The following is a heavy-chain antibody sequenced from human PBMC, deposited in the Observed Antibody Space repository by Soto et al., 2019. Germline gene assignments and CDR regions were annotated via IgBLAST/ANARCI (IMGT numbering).Heavy chain of an antibody. CDR1: GGTFSSYA. CDR2: IIPIFGTA. V-gene: IGHV1-69*01. CDR3: ARGRALGYCTNGVCPAYYYFDY. D-gene: IGHD2-8*01. Sequence: QVQLVQSGAEVKKPGSSVKVSCKASGGTFSSYAISWVRQAPGQGLERMGGIIPIFGTANYAQKFQGRVTITADESTSTAYMELSSLRSEDTAVYYCARGRALGYCTNGVCPAYYYFDYWGQGTLVTVSS. J-gene: IGHJ4*02.